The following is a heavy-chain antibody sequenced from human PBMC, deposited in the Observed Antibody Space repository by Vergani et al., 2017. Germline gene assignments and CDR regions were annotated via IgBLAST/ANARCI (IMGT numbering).Heavy chain of an antibody. Sequence: QVQLQESGPGLVKPSETLSLTCTVSGYSISSGYYWSWIRQPPGKGLEWIGEINHSGSTNYNPSLKSRVTISVDTSKNQFSLKLSSVTAADTAVYYCARGRGYCSSTSCSKTYYYYYYMYVWGKGTTVTVSS. J-gene: IGHJ6*03. D-gene: IGHD2-2*01. CDR1: GYSISSGYY. V-gene: IGHV4-38-2*02. CDR2: INHSGST. CDR3: ARGRGYCSSTSCSKTYYYYYYMYV.